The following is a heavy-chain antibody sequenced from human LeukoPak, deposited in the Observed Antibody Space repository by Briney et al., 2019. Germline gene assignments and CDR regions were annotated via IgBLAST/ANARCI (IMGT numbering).Heavy chain of an antibody. CDR3: SRDRVGGDINYYS. V-gene: IGHV3-48*03. CDR1: GFTLSGYG. CDR2: ISRSGATI. Sequence: GGSLRLSCAASGFTLSGYGVNWLRQAPGKGPEWISYISRSGATIYYADSVKGRFTISRDNAKNSLYLQMSSLGAEDTAIYYCSRDRVGGDINYYSWGQGTLVTVSS. J-gene: IGHJ4*02. D-gene: IGHD2-21*02.